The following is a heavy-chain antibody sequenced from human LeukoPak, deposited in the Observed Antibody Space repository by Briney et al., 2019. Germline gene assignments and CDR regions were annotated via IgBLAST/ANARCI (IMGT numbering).Heavy chain of an antibody. V-gene: IGHV4-59*01. CDR2: IYYSGST. CDR1: GGSISSYY. J-gene: IGHJ4*02. CDR3: ARGVTDYYDSSGYYPDY. Sequence: SETLSLTCTVSGGSISSYYWSWIRQPPGKVLEWIGYIYYSGSTNYNPSLKSRVTISVDTSKNQFSLKLSSVTASDTAVYYCARGVTDYYDSSGYYPDYWGQGTLVTVSS. D-gene: IGHD3-22*01.